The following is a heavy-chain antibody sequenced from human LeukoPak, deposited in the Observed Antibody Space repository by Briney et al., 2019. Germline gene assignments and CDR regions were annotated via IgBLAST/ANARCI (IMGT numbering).Heavy chain of an antibody. CDR1: GFTFSSYS. CDR3: ARDRHKYNYDSGGYPPY. D-gene: IGHD3-22*01. V-gene: IGHV3-48*01. Sequence: GGSLRLSCAASGFTFSSYSMLWVRQAPGKGLEWVSYISSSSSTIYYADSVKGRFTISRDNAKNSLYLKMNTLRAEDTAVYYCARDRHKYNYDSGGYPPYWGQGTLVTVSS. J-gene: IGHJ4*02. CDR2: ISSSSSTI.